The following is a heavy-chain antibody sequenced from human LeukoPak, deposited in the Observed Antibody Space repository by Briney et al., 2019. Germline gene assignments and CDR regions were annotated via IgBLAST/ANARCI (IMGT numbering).Heavy chain of an antibody. D-gene: IGHD3-10*01. CDR3: AKDMYPYGSGSYPQFDY. CDR1: GFTFGSYA. J-gene: IGHJ4*02. Sequence: PGGSLRLSCAASGFTFGSYAMSWVRQAPGKGLEWVSAISGSGGSTYYADSVKGRFAISRDNSKNTLYLQMNSLRAEDTAVYYCAKDMYPYGSGSYPQFDYWGQGTLVTVSS. V-gene: IGHV3-23*01. CDR2: ISGSGGST.